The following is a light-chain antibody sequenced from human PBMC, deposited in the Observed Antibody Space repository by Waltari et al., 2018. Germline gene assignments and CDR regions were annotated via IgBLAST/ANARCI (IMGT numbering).Light chain of an antibody. CDR3: QQYDKPPIA. Sequence: DVPMTQSPSSLSVSVGDRVTITCQASQDITNYLNWSQQKPGQAPKLLIYDASNLETGVPSRFSGTGSGTHFTFIISGLQSEDVATYYCQQYDKPPIAFGQGTRLDIK. CDR2: DAS. CDR1: QDITNY. J-gene: IGKJ5*01. V-gene: IGKV1-33*01.